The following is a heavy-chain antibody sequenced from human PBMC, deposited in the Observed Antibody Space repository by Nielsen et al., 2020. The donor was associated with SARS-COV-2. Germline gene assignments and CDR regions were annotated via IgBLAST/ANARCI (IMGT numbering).Heavy chain of an antibody. D-gene: IGHD3-22*01. CDR3: AKLPYYYDSSGTTTIDY. J-gene: IGHJ4*02. CDR1: GFTFSSYG. V-gene: IGHV3-30*18. CDR2: ISYDGSNK. Sequence: GESLKISCAASGFTFSSYGMHWVRQAPGKGLEWVAVISYDGSNKYYADSVKGRFTISRDNSKNTLYLQMNSLRAEDTAVYYYAKLPYYYDSSGTTTIDYWGQGTLVTVSS.